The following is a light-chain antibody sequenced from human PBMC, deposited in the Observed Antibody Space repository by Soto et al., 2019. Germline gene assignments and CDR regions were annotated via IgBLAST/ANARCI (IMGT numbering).Light chain of an antibody. CDR1: SSDVGGYKY. CDR2: EVS. J-gene: IGLJ1*01. Sequence: QSALTQPASVSGSPGQSITISCTGTSSDVGGYKYVSWYQQHPGKAPKLIIYEVSIRPSGVSNRFSGSKSGSTASLTISRLQAEDEADYYCSSYTSSSPCVFGTGTKLTVL. CDR3: SSYTSSSPCV. V-gene: IGLV2-14*01.